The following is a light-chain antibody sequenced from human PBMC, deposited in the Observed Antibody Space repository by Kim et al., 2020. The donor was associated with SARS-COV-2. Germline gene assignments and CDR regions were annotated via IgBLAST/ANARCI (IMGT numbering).Light chain of an antibody. Sequence: NFMLTQPHSVSESPGKTVTISCTRSSGSIASNYVQWSQQRPGSAPSTVIYEDDQRPSGAPDRFSGSIDSSSNSASLTISGLKTEDEADYYCQSYDSSNVVFGGGTQLTVL. CDR1: SGSIASNY. V-gene: IGLV6-57*03. J-gene: IGLJ3*02. CDR2: EDD. CDR3: QSYDSSNVV.